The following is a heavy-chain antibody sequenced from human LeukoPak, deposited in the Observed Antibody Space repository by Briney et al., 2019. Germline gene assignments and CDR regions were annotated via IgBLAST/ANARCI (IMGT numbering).Heavy chain of an antibody. D-gene: IGHD3-16*01. CDR3: ATPRFGDAFDI. CDR2: FDPEDGET. Sequence: VRQAPXXGLEWIGGFDPEDGETIYAQKFQGRVTMTKDTSTETEYMELSSLRSEDTAVYYCATPRFGDAFDIWGQGTMVTVSS. J-gene: IGHJ3*02. V-gene: IGHV1-24*01.